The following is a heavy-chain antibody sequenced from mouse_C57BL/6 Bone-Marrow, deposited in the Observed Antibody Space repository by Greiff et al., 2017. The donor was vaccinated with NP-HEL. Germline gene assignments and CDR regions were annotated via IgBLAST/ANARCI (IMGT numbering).Heavy chain of an antibody. CDR3: ASTYYSNPWFAY. D-gene: IGHD2-5*01. V-gene: IGHV1-19*01. J-gene: IGHJ3*01. CDR2: INPYNGGT. Sequence: VQLQQSGPVLVKPGASVKMSCKASGYTFTDYYMNWVKQSHGKSLEWIGVINPYNGGTSYNQKFKGKATLTVDKSSSTAYMALNSLTSEDSAVYYCASTYYSNPWFAYWGQGTLVTVSA. CDR1: GYTFTDYY.